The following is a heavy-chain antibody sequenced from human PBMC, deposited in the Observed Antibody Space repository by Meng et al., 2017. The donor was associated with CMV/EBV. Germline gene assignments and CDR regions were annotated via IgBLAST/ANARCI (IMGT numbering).Heavy chain of an antibody. V-gene: IGHV1-46*01. CDR3: AREGYDFWSGPNQGGGMDV. CDR1: GYTFTSYY. J-gene: IGHJ6*02. CDR2: INPSGGST. D-gene: IGHD3-3*01. Sequence: GESLKISCKASGYTFTSYYMHWVRQAPGQGLEWMGIINPSGGSTSYAQKFQGRVTMTRDTSTSTVYMELSSLSSVTAADTAVYYCAREGYDFWSGPNQGGGMDVWGQGTTVTVSS.